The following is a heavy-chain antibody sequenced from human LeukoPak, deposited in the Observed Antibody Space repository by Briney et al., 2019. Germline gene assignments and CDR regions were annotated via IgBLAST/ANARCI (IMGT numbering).Heavy chain of an antibody. CDR3: VRGGVDI. CDR2: ISWNSGNI. Sequence: GGSLRLSCAASGFTFDDYAIQWVRQAPGKGLEWVSGISWNSGNIGYADSVKGRFTISRDNAKNTLYLQMNSLRAEDTAVYYCVRGGVDIWGQGTLVTVSS. J-gene: IGHJ4*02. D-gene: IGHD3-9*01. V-gene: IGHV3-9*01. CDR1: GFTFDDYA.